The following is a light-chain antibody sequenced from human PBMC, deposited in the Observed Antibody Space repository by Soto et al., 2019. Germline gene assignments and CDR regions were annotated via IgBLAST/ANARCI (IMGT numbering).Light chain of an antibody. CDR3: QQYNNWPLS. CDR2: GAS. Sequence: EIVMTQSPATLSVSPGERATLSCRASQSVSSNLAWYQQKPGQAPRLLIYGASTRATGIPARFSGSGSGTGFTLTISSLQSEDFAVYCCQQYNNWPLSFGGGTKVYIK. J-gene: IGKJ4*02. CDR1: QSVSSN. V-gene: IGKV3-15*01.